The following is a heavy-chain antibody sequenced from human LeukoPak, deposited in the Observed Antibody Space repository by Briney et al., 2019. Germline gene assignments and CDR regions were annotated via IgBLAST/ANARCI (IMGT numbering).Heavy chain of an antibody. CDR1: GDSISSYF. Sequence: SETLSLTCTVSGDSISSYFWSWIRQPPGKGLEWIGYFHDSGSANYNPSPKSRITMSVDTSKNQFSLKLRSVTAADTAVYYCARDSHSVDTATPRGFDPWGQGTLVTVSS. CDR3: ARDSHSVDTATPRGFDP. CDR2: FHDSGSA. D-gene: IGHD2-15*01. V-gene: IGHV4-59*01. J-gene: IGHJ5*02.